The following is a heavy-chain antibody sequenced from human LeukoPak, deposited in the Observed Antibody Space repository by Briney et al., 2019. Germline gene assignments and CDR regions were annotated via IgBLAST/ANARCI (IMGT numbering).Heavy chain of an antibody. D-gene: IGHD7-27*01. CDR2: IFFTGST. CDR1: GGSISSGSYY. J-gene: IGHJ4*02. V-gene: IGHV4-61*01. CDR3: ATANWESVALEY. Sequence: PSETLSLTCTVSGGSISSGSYYWNWIRQPPGKGLEWIGCIFFTGSTNYNPSLKSRVTISVDTSKNQFSLKLSSVTAADTAVYYCATANWESVALEYWGQGTLVTVSS.